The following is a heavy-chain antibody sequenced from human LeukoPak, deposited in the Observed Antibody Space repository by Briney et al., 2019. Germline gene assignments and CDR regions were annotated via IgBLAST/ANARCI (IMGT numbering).Heavy chain of an antibody. J-gene: IGHJ5*02. D-gene: IGHD3-9*01. Sequence: GGSLRLSCAASGFTFSNYGMHWVRQAPGKGLEWVAFIRYDGSNKYYADSVKGRFTISRDNSKNTLYLQMNSLRAEDTAVYYCARLLHFDWLLDWFDPWGQGTLVTVSS. V-gene: IGHV3-30*02. CDR3: ARLLHFDWLLDWFDP. CDR2: IRYDGSNK. CDR1: GFTFSNYG.